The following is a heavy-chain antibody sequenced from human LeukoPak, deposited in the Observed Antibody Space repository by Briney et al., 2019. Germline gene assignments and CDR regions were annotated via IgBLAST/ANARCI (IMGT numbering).Heavy chain of an antibody. CDR1: GYTLTELS. V-gene: IGHV1-24*01. Sequence: ASVKVSCKVSGYTLTELSMHWVRQAPGKGLEWMGGFDPEDGETIYAQKFQGRVTMTEDTSTDTAYMELSSLRSEDTAVYYCATDPRNYYYIDVWGKGTTVTVSS. J-gene: IGHJ6*03. CDR3: ATDPRNYYYIDV. CDR2: FDPEDGET.